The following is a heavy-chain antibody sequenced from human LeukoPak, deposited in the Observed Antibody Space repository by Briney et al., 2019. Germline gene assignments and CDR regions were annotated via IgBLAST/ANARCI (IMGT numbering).Heavy chain of an antibody. Sequence: ASVKVSCKASGYTFTNYGISWVRQAPGQGLEWMGWISGYNGNTNYAQKFQGRVTMTTDTSTSTVYMELRSLRSDDTAVYYCARVGGTYYLDYWGQGTLVTVSS. V-gene: IGHV1-18*01. J-gene: IGHJ4*02. CDR1: GYTFTNYG. D-gene: IGHD1-26*01. CDR3: ARVGGTYYLDY. CDR2: ISGYNGNT.